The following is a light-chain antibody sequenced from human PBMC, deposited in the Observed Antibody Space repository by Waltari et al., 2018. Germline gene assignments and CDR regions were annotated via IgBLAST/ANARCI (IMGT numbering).Light chain of an antibody. CDR2: GKN. Sequence: SSELTQDPAMSVALGQTVRITCQGDSLRRFYASWYQQKPGQAPVLVMYGKNNRPSGILDRFSDSSSGNTASLTITGAQAEDEADYYCNSRDSSDNPVFGGGTKLTVL. CDR1: SLRRFY. CDR3: NSRDSSDNPV. V-gene: IGLV3-19*01. J-gene: IGLJ2*01.